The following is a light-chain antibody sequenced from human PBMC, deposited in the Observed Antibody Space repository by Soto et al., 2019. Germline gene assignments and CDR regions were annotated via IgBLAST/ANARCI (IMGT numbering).Light chain of an antibody. V-gene: IGKV1-39*01. J-gene: IGKJ1*01. CDR1: QNISNF. CDR3: QPSYRTAWT. CDR2: AAS. Sequence: DIHVTQSLSSLSASVGDRVIITCRASQNISNFLKWYQQKLGKAPKLLIYAASTLQSGVAARFSGSGSGTDFTLTITSLQREYFTTHHYQPSYRTAWTVGQGTKV.